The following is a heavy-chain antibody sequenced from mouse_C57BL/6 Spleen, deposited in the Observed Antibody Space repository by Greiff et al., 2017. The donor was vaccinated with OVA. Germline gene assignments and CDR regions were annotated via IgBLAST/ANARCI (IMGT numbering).Heavy chain of an antibody. CDR1: GYSFTDYN. Sequence: VHVKQSGPELVKPGASVKISCKASGYSFTDYNMNWVKQSNGKSLEWIGVINPNYGTTSYNQKFKGKATLTVDQSSSTAYMQLNSLTSEDSAVYYCARGTAQATSGFAYWGQGTLVTVSA. D-gene: IGHD3-2*02. CDR3: ARGTAQATSGFAY. J-gene: IGHJ3*01. CDR2: INPNYGTT. V-gene: IGHV1-39*01.